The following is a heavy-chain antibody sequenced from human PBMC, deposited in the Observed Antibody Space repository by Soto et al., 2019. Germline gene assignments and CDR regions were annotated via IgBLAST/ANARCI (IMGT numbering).Heavy chain of an antibody. V-gene: IGHV1-3*01. CDR1: GYTFTNYA. Sequence: GASVKVSCKASGYTFTNYAMHWVRQAPGQRLEWMGWINAGNHNTKYSQKFQGRVTITRDTSASTAYMELSSLRSEDTAVYYCARTPPIAARATFDYWGQGTLVTVSS. J-gene: IGHJ4*02. CDR2: INAGNHNT. D-gene: IGHD6-6*01. CDR3: ARTPPIAARATFDY.